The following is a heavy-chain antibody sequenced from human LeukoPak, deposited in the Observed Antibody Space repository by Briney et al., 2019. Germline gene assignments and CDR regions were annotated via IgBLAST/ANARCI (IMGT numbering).Heavy chain of an antibody. V-gene: IGHV3-48*03. CDR2: ISSDGRTV. CDR1: GFTFSSYE. D-gene: IGHD3-10*01. Sequence: PGGSLRLSCAASGFTFSSYEMDWVRQAPGKGLEWVSYISSDGRTVHYPDSLRGRFTISRDNVKNTVYLQMDSLRVEDTALYYCTGGPPDYGSGSYFDNWGQGTLVTVSS. CDR3: TGGPPDYGSGSYFDN. J-gene: IGHJ4*02.